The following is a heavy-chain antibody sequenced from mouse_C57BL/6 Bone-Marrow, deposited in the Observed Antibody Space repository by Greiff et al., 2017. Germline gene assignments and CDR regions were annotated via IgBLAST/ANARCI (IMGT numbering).Heavy chain of an antibody. CDR1: GYTFTSSW. J-gene: IGHJ2*01. CDR2: IDPSASYT. D-gene: IGHD4-1*01. CDR3: AREETGTNFDY. V-gene: IGHV1-69*01. Sequence: QVQLQQPGAELVMPGASVKLSCKASGYTFTSSWMHWVKQRPGQGLEWIGEIDPSASYTNYNQKFKGKSTLTVDKSSSTDYMQLSSLTSEDSAVYYCAREETGTNFDYWGQGTTLTVSS.